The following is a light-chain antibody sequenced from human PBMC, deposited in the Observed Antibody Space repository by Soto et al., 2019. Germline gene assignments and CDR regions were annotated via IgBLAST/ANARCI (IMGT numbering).Light chain of an antibody. J-gene: IGKJ4*01. CDR1: QSVSNN. CDR2: GAS. V-gene: IGKV3-15*01. Sequence: EIVMTQSPATLSVSPGESATLSCRASQSVSNNLAWYQQKPGQAPRLLIYGASARATGIPARFSGSGSGTEFTLTISSLQSKDFAVYYCQQYNNWPLTFGGGTKVEIK. CDR3: QQYNNWPLT.